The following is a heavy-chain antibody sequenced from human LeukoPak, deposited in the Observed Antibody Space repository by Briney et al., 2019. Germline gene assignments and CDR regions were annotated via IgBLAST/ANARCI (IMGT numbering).Heavy chain of an antibody. J-gene: IGHJ6*03. Sequence: ASVKVSCKASGYTFTGYYMQWVRQAPGQGLEWMGWINPNSGGTNYAQKFQGRVTMTRDTSISTAYMELSRLRSDDTAVYYCARDLYVQTYYYYYMDVWGKGTTVTVSS. CDR2: INPNSGGT. CDR1: GYTFTGYY. CDR3: ARDLYVQTYYYYYMDV. V-gene: IGHV1-2*02. D-gene: IGHD3-16*01.